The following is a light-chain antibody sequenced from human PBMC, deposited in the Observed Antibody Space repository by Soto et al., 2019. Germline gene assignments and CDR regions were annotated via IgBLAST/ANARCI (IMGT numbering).Light chain of an antibody. J-gene: IGKJ4*01. CDR3: QQRSNWPRGLT. CDR1: QSVSSY. Sequence: EIVVTQSPATLSLSPGERATLSCRASQSVSSYLAWYQQKPGQAPRLLIYDASNRATGIPARFSGSGSGTDFTLTISSLEPEDFAVYDCQQRSNWPRGLTFGGGTKVDIK. CDR2: DAS. V-gene: IGKV3-11*01.